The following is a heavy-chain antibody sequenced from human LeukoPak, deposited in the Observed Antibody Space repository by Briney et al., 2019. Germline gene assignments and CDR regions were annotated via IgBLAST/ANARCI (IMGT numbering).Heavy chain of an antibody. V-gene: IGHV3-33*06. D-gene: IGHD3-22*01. Sequence: PGGSLRLSCAASGFTFSSYGMHWVRQAPGKGLEWVAVIWYDGSNKYYADSVKGRFTISGDNSKNTLYLQMNSLRAEDTAVYYCAKEYYDSSGCLDYWGQGTLVTVSS. J-gene: IGHJ4*02. CDR2: IWYDGSNK. CDR3: AKEYYDSSGCLDY. CDR1: GFTFSSYG.